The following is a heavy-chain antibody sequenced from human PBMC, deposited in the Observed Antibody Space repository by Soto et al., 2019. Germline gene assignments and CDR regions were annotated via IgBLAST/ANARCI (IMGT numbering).Heavy chain of an antibody. CDR1: GYTFTGYY. CDR3: ARVPAPTYSSRWYDSFAPDQRTYNWFDP. Sequence: GASVKVSCKASGYTFTGYYMHWVRQAPGQGLEWMGWINPNSGGTNYAQKFQGWVTMTRDTSISTAYMELSRLRSDDTAVYYCARVPAPTYSSRWYDSFAPDQRTYNWFDPWGQGTLVTVSS. V-gene: IGHV1-2*04. J-gene: IGHJ5*02. CDR2: INPNSGGT. D-gene: IGHD6-13*01.